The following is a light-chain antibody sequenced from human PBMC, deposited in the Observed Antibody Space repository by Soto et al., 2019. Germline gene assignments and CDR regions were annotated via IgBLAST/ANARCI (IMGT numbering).Light chain of an antibody. J-gene: IGLJ3*02. CDR1: SSNIGSNF. CDR2: RNN. CDR3: AAWDDSLSGWV. Sequence: QSVLTQPPSASGTPGQRGTISCSGSSSNIGSNFVYWYQQFPGTAPKLLIYRNNQRPSGVPDRFSGSNSGTSASLAISGHPSEDEADYYCAAWDDSLSGWVFGGGTKVTVL. V-gene: IGLV1-47*01.